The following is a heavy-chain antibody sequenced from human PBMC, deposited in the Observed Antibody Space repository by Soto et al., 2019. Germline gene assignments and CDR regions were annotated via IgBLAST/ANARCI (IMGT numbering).Heavy chain of an antibody. D-gene: IGHD1-1*01. Sequence: QVQLQESGPGLVKPSETLSLTCSVSVDSISTYYWNWIRQPPGGGLEWIGHIYHSGSTNYNPSLHSRVTMSVDTSKNHFSLKLSSVTAADTAVYYCARAGTSTWYFDLWGRGTLVTVSS. V-gene: IGHV4-59*01. CDR3: ARAGTSTWYFDL. CDR1: VDSISTYY. J-gene: IGHJ2*01. CDR2: IYHSGST.